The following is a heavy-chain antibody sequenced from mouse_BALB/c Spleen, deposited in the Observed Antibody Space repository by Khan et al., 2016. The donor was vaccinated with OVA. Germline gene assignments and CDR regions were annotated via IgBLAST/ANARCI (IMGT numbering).Heavy chain of an antibody. V-gene: IGHV1S130*01. CDR1: GYTFTSSW. D-gene: IGHD2-4*01. Sequence: QVQLKESGSVLVRPGASVKLSCKASGYTFTSSWMHWAKQRPGQGLEWIGEIHPNSGNTNYNEKFKGKATLTVDTSSNTAYVDLSSLTSEESAVYYGAREGDYDAYYYGMDYWGQGTSVTVSS. J-gene: IGHJ4*01. CDR3: AREGDYDAYYYGMDY. CDR2: IHPNSGNT.